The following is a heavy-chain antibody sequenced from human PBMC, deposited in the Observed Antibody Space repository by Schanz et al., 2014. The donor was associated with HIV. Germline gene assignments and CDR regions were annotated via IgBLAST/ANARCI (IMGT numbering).Heavy chain of an antibody. CDR3: ARDWRPNYDFWSGSIGVIGMDV. D-gene: IGHD3-3*01. CDR1: GFTFSTYG. CDR2: LWYDGTNT. Sequence: QVQLVESGGGVVQPGTSLRLSCAVSGFTFSTYGMHWVRQAPGKGLDWVAALWYDGTNTLYADSVKGRFTISRDDFKDTLYLQMNSLRAEDTAVYYCARDWRPNYDFWSGSIGVIGMDVWGQGTTVTVSS. V-gene: IGHV3-33*01. J-gene: IGHJ6*02.